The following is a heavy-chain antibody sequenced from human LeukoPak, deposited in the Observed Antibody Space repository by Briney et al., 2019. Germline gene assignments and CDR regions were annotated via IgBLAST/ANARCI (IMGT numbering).Heavy chain of an antibody. D-gene: IGHD3-10*01. CDR2: TYYSGST. CDR1: GDSISSSSYY. Sequence: SETLSLTCTVSGDSISSSSYYWGWIRQPPGKGLEWVGSTYYSGSTYYNPSLKSRFTISVDRPKNQFFLNVTSLTAADTAVYYCARSRQASGLFNSWGQGTLVVVSS. J-gene: IGHJ5*01. V-gene: IGHV4-39*07. CDR3: ARSRQASGLFNS.